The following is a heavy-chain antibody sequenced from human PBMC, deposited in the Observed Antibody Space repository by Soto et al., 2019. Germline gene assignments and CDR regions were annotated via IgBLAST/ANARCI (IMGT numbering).Heavy chain of an antibody. CDR2: ISGSGGST. CDR1: GFTFSSYA. J-gene: IGHJ4*02. D-gene: IGHD3-9*01. V-gene: IGHV3-23*01. CDR3: AKDLVLRYFDWLPHYFDY. Sequence: EVQLLESGGGLVQPWGSLRLSCAASGFTFSSYAMSWVRQAPGKGLEWVSAISGSGGSTYYADSVKGRFTISRDNSKNTLYLQMNSLRAEDTAVYYCAKDLVLRYFDWLPHYFDYWGQGTLVTVSS.